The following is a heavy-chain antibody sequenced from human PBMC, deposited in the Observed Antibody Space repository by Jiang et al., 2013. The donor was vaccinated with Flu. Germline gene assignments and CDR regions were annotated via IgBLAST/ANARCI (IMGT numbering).Heavy chain of an antibody. CDR1: GGSISSYY. D-gene: IGHD3-3*01. CDR3: ARDGGSDYDFWSGLVGFDY. J-gene: IGHJ4*02. Sequence: GSGLVKPSETLSLTCTVSGGSISSYYWSWIRQPPGKGLEWIGYIYYSGSTNYNPSLKSRVTISVDTSKNQFSLKLSSVTAADTAVYYCARDGGSDYDFWSGLVGFDYWGQGTLVTVSS. CDR2: IYYSGST. V-gene: IGHV4-59*01.